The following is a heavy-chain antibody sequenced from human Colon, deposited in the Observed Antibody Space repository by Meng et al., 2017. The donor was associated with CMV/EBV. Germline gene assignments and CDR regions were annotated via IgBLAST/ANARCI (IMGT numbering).Heavy chain of an antibody. Sequence: QVQLVQSGVGGKKPGTSVNLSCKASGYTFTGYWMHWVRQAPGQGLEWMGRIKPSTGDTNYAQNFQGRVTVTRDTSISTVYMEVNSLTSDDTVVYYCTREGFDYWGQGALVTVSS. V-gene: IGHV1-2*05. CDR2: IKPSTGDT. CDR1: GYTFTGYW. CDR3: TREGFDY. J-gene: IGHJ4*02.